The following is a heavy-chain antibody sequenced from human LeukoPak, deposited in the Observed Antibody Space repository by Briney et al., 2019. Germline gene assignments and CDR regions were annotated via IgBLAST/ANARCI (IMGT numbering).Heavy chain of an antibody. CDR3: ARDLNQYYYYHMDV. CDR1: GFTFSDYY. D-gene: IGHD1-14*01. Sequence: GGSLRLSCAASGFTFSDYYMSWIRQAPGKGLEWVSYISSSGSTIYYADSVKGRFTISRDNAKNSLYLQMNSLGAEDTAVYYCARDLNQYYYYHMDVWGKGTTVTVSS. CDR2: ISSSGSTI. J-gene: IGHJ6*03. V-gene: IGHV3-11*04.